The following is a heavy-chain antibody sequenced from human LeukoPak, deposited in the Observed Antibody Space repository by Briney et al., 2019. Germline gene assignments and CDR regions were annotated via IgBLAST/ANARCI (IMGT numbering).Heavy chain of an antibody. Sequence: PSETLSLTCTVSGGSISSGDYYRSWIRQPPGKGLEWIGYIYYSGSTYYNPSLKSRVTISVDTSKNQFSLKLSSVTAADTAVYYCARDSYDSSGLPVWGQGTLVTVSS. V-gene: IGHV4-30-4*01. CDR3: ARDSYDSSGLPV. J-gene: IGHJ4*02. CDR1: GGSISSGDYY. D-gene: IGHD3-22*01. CDR2: IYYSGST.